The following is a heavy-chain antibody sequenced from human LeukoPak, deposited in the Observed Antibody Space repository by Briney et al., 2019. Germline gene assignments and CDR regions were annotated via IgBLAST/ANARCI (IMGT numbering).Heavy chain of an antibody. CDR3: ARVTSFYYGTSGPADYFDY. J-gene: IGHJ4*02. CDR2: IYTSGST. CDR1: GYSISSGYY. Sequence: PSETLSLTCAVSGYSISSGYYWGWIRQPAGKGLEWIGRIYTSGSTNYNPSLKSRVTISVDTSKNQFSLKLNSVTAADTAVYYCARVTSFYYGTSGPADYFDYWGQGTLVTVSS. D-gene: IGHD3-22*01. V-gene: IGHV4-61*02.